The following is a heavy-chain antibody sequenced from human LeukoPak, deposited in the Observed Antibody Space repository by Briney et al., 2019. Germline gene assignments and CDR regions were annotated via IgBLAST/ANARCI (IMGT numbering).Heavy chain of an antibody. CDR3: ARDRSGNRWYPDAFDI. J-gene: IGHJ3*02. V-gene: IGHV4-59*12. Sequence: SETLSLTCSVSGGSISTYYWNYIRQSPGKGLEWIGYISYSGGTNYNPSLKSRVTISVDTSKNQFSLNLTSVTAGDTAVYYCARDRSGNRWYPDAFDIWGQGTMVTVSS. CDR2: ISYSGGT. CDR1: GGSISTYY. D-gene: IGHD1-26*01.